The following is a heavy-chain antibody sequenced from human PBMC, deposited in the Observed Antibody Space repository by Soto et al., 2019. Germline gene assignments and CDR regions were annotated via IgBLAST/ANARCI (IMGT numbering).Heavy chain of an antibody. Sequence: QVQLVESGGGVVQPGRSLRLSCAASGFTFSSYGMHWVRQAPGKGLEWVTVISYDGNVAYYADSVKGRFTSSRDNSKNTLYLQMNSLRTEDTAMYYCAKEGPITNWYFDYWGQGPLVTVSS. V-gene: IGHV3-30*18. D-gene: IGHD1-1*01. CDR1: GFTFSSYG. CDR2: ISYDGNVA. CDR3: AKEGPITNWYFDY. J-gene: IGHJ4*02.